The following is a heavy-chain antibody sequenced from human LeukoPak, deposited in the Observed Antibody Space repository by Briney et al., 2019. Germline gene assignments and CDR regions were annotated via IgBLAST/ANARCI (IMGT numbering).Heavy chain of an antibody. D-gene: IGHD6-6*01. Sequence: GSLRLSCAASGFTFSSYAMSWVRQAPGKGLEWVSVISGSGSRIYYADSVKGRFTISRDNSKNTLYLQMNSLRAEDTAIYYCARVSYSSSYYFDYWGQGALVTVSS. CDR2: ISGSGSRI. J-gene: IGHJ4*02. CDR1: GFTFSSYA. V-gene: IGHV3-23*01. CDR3: ARVSYSSSYYFDY.